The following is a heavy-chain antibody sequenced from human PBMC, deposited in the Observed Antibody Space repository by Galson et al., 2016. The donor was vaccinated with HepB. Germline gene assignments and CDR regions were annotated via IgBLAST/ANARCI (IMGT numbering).Heavy chain of an antibody. CDR1: AESFNDYY. Sequence: SETLSLTCAVYAESFNDYYWNWIRQPPGKGLEWIGEVNPSGNTNYNPSLLSRVAISIDTSKKQFSLRLTSVAAADTAVYYCARGRDFWSGYYKFDPWGQGILVSVFS. V-gene: IGHV4-34*01. J-gene: IGHJ5*02. D-gene: IGHD3-3*01. CDR2: VNPSGNT. CDR3: ARGRDFWSGYYKFDP.